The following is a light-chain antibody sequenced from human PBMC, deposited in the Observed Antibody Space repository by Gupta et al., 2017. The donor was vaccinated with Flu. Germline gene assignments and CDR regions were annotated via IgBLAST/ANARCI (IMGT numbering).Light chain of an antibody. V-gene: IGLV2-14*03. CDR3: SAYTRGSAILVT. Sequence: QSALTQPASVSGSPGQSLTIPCTGTSSDIGGYDYVSWYQQRPGKAPQLMIDVVGNRPSGVSNRFSGSKFGNTASLTISGLQADDEADYYCSAYTRGSAILVTFGGGTRLTV. CDR2: VVG. J-gene: IGLJ2*01. CDR1: SSDIGGYDY.